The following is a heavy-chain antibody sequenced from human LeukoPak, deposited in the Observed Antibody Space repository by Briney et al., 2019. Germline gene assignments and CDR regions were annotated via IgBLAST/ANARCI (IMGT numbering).Heavy chain of an antibody. CDR3: ATFKGGMAV. Sequence: SETLSLTRAVYGGSFSGYYWSWIRQPPGKGLEWIGEITHSGTTNSNPSLKSRVTISVDTSKNQFSLKLRSVTAADTAVYYCATFKGGMAVWGQGTTVTVSS. J-gene: IGHJ6*02. V-gene: IGHV4-34*01. CDR2: ITHSGTT. CDR1: GGSFSGYY.